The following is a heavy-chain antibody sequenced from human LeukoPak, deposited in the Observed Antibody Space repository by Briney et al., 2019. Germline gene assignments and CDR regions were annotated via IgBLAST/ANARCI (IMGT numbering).Heavy chain of an antibody. CDR2: ISYSGNT. Sequence: TPSVTLSLTCTVSGASIGSYFWSWIRQPPGKGLEWIGYISYSGNTNYNPSLKSRVTISLDTSKNQLSLKLSSVTAADTAVYYCARAQHCSSTSCPTGWLDPWGQGTLVTVSS. CDR3: ARAQHCSSTSCPTGWLDP. V-gene: IGHV4-59*01. D-gene: IGHD2-2*01. J-gene: IGHJ5*02. CDR1: GASIGSYF.